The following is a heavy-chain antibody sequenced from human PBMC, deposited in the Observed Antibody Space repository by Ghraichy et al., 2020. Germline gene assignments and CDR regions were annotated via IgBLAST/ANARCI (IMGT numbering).Heavy chain of an antibody. D-gene: IGHD3-22*01. Sequence: GGSLRLSCAASGFTVSSNYMSWVRQAPGKGLEWVSVIYSGGSTYYADSVKGRFTISRDNSKNTLYLQMNSLRAEDTAVYYCARDPYYYDSSGYRPWGQGTLVTVSS. CDR1: GFTVSSNY. CDR3: ARDPYYYDSSGYRP. J-gene: IGHJ1*01. CDR2: IYSGGST. V-gene: IGHV3-53*01.